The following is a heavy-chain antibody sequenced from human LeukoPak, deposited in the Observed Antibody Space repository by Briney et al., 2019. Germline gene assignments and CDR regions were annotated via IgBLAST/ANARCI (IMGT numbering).Heavy chain of an antibody. J-gene: IGHJ4*02. D-gene: IGHD6-6*01. Sequence: GESLKISCKGSGYIFSNYWIGWVRQMPGKGLEWMGIIYPGDSDTRYRPSFQGQVTISADKSINTAYLQWSSLKASDTAMYYCARHVGEYSRSPFDCWGQGTLVTVSS. CDR2: IYPGDSDT. CDR1: GYIFSNYW. CDR3: ARHVGEYSRSPFDC. V-gene: IGHV5-51*01.